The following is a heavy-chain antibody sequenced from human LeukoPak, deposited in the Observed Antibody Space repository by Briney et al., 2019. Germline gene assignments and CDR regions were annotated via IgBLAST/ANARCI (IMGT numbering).Heavy chain of an antibody. D-gene: IGHD3-22*01. CDR2: IYYSGSA. CDR1: NGSMSSYF. V-gene: IGHV4-59*01. J-gene: IGHJ4*02. Sequence: SGTLSLTCTVSNGSMSSYFWSWIRQPPGKGLEWLGYIYYSGSANFNPSLKSRVTISVDTSKNQFSLKLSSVTAADTAVYYCARAAARDYYYDSSGYYDYWGQGTLVTVSS. CDR3: ARAAARDYYYDSSGYYDY.